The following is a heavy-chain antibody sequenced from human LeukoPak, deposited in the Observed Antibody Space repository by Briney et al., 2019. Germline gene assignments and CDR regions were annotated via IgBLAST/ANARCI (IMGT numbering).Heavy chain of an antibody. Sequence: PSETLPLTCSVSGDSISSHYWSWIRQPAGKGLEWIGRIYASGSTNYNLSLKSRVTMSVDTSKNQFSLKLTSVTAADTAVYYCAREAPTMTRGIDCWGQGTLVTVSS. J-gene: IGHJ4*02. CDR3: AREAPTMTRGIDC. CDR2: IYASGST. D-gene: IGHD4-17*01. V-gene: IGHV4-4*07. CDR1: GDSISSHY.